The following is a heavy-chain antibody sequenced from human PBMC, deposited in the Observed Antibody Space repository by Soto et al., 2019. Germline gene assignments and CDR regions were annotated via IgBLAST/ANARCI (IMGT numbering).Heavy chain of an antibody. D-gene: IGHD3-22*01. Sequence: GGSLRLSCAASGFTFSSYGMHWVRQAPGKGLEWVAVISYDGSNKYYADSVKGRFTISRDNSKNTLYLQMNSLRAEDTAVYYCAKEYYYDSSGYFDLWGQGTLVTVSS. J-gene: IGHJ4*02. CDR1: GFTFSSYG. CDR3: AKEYYYDSSGYFDL. V-gene: IGHV3-30*18. CDR2: ISYDGSNK.